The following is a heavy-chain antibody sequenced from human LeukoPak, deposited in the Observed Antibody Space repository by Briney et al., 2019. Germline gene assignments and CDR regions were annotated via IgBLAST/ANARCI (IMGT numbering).Heavy chain of an antibody. CDR2: IYTSGST. CDR1: GGSISSYY. Sequence: SETLSLTCTVSGGSISSYYWSWIRQPAGKGLEWIGRIYTSGSTNYNPSLKSRVTMSVDTSKNQFSLKLSSVTAADTAVYYCARALYYDFWSGYVDAFDIWGQGTMVTVSS. J-gene: IGHJ3*02. CDR3: ARALYYDFWSGYVDAFDI. D-gene: IGHD3-3*01. V-gene: IGHV4-4*07.